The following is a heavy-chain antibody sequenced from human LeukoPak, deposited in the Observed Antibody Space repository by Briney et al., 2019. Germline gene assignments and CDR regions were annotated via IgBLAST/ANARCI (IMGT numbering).Heavy chain of an antibody. CDR3: ASPPPSDIVVVPAAIGEYFQH. Sequence: SETLSLTCAVSGYSISSGYYWGWIRQPPGKGLEWIGSIYHSGSTYYNPSLKGRVTISVDTSKNQFSLKLSSVTAADTAVYYCASPPPSDIVVVPAAIGEYFQHWGQGTLVTVSS. J-gene: IGHJ1*01. V-gene: IGHV4-38-2*01. CDR2: IYHSGST. CDR1: GYSISSGYY. D-gene: IGHD2-2*01.